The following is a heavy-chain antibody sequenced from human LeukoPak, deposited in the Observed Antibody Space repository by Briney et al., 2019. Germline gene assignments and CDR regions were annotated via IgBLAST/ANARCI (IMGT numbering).Heavy chain of an antibody. V-gene: IGHV3-48*01. Sequence: GGSLRLSCAASGFTFSSYSMNWVRQAPGKGLEWVSYISSSSSTIYYADSVKGRFTISRDNAKNSLYLQMNSLRAEDTAVYHCARIKVATIGGGIDYWGQGTLVTVSS. CDR2: ISSSSSTI. CDR3: ARIKVATIGGGIDY. CDR1: GFTFSSYS. D-gene: IGHD5-24*01. J-gene: IGHJ4*02.